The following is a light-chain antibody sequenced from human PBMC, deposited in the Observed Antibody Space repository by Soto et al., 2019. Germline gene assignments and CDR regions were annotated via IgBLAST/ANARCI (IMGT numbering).Light chain of an antibody. Sequence: DIQLTQSPSFLSASVGDRVTITCRASQGISNYLAWYQQKPGKAPQLLIYAASTLQSGVPSRFSGSGSGTEFTLTISILQPEDFATYCCQQLNSSPFTFGPGTKVDIK. CDR1: QGISNY. CDR3: QQLNSSPFT. J-gene: IGKJ3*01. V-gene: IGKV1-9*01. CDR2: AAS.